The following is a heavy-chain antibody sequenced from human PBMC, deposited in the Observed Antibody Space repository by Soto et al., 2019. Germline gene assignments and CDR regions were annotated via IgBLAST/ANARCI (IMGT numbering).Heavy chain of an antibody. D-gene: IGHD3-10*01. J-gene: IGHJ5*02. CDR2: INPRGFFT. CDR3: ARAAGRFGEMFWFDP. CDR1: GYAFTSYN. Sequence: GGSVKVSWKSCGYAFTSYNIRLVRQAPGQGLEWVGMINPRGFFTTYAQKFRGRVTMTGDTSTSVVYMELTNLRSEDTAMYYCARAAGRFGEMFWFDPWGQGTMFTVSS. V-gene: IGHV1-46*01.